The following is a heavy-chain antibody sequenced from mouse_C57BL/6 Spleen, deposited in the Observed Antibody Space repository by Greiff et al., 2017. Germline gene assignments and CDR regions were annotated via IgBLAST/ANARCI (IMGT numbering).Heavy chain of an antibody. CDR2: ISSGGSYT. J-gene: IGHJ1*03. D-gene: IGHD2-4*01. CDR1: GFTFSSYG. Sequence: EVKLMESGGDLVKPGGSLKLSCAASGFTFSSYGMSWVRQTPDKRLEWVATISSGGSYTYYPDRVKGRFTISRDNAKNTLYLQMSSLKAEDTAMYYCARPSIYNDYVYWYFDVWGTGTTVTVSS. CDR3: ARPSIYNDYVYWYFDV. V-gene: IGHV5-6*01.